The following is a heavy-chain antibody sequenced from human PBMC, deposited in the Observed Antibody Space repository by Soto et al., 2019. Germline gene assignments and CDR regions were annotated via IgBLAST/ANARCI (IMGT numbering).Heavy chain of an antibody. J-gene: IGHJ4*02. CDR1: GYTFTSYG. Sequence: QVQLVQSGAEVKKPGASVKVSCKASGYTFTSYGISWVRQAPGQGLEWMGWISAYNGNTNYAQKLQGRVTMTTDTSTSTAYMELRCLRSGDTAVYYCARVRDYYDSSGYYVDYWGQGTLVTVSS. V-gene: IGHV1-18*01. D-gene: IGHD3-22*01. CDR3: ARVRDYYDSSGYYVDY. CDR2: ISAYNGNT.